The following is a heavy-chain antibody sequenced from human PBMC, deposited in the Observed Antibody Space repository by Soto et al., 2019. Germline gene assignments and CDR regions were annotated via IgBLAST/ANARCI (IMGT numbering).Heavy chain of an antibody. J-gene: IGHJ4*02. CDR1: GGSINHYY. V-gene: IGHV4-59*08. CDR3: AIYGGNSVYFDY. CDR2: IYYSGST. Sequence: SETMSLTCTVSGGSINHYYLTWIRQPPGKGLEWMGYIYYSGSTYYNPSLKSRVTISVDTSKNQFSLKLSSVTAADTAVYYCAIYGGNSVYFDYWGQGTLVTVSS. D-gene: IGHD4-17*01.